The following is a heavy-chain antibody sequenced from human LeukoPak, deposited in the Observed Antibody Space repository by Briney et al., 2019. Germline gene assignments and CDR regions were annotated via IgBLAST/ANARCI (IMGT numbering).Heavy chain of an antibody. D-gene: IGHD3-10*01. Sequence: PSETLSLTCTVSGGSISGYYWSWIRQPPGKGLEWIGYIYYSGSTYYNPSLKSRVTISVDTSKNQFSLKLSSVTAADTAVYYCAREPRITMVRGVIISYFDYWGQGTLVTVSS. CDR2: IYYSGST. CDR1: GGSISGYY. J-gene: IGHJ4*02. CDR3: AREPRITMVRGVIISYFDY. V-gene: IGHV4-59*12.